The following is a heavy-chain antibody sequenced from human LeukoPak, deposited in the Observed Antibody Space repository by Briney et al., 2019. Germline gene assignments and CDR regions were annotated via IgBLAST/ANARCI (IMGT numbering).Heavy chain of an antibody. CDR2: ISSSSGYI. CDR3: ARGGTYFDY. J-gene: IGHJ4*02. Sequence: PGGSLRLSCAASGFTFSSYSMNWVRQAPGKGLEWVSSISSSSGYIYYADSVRGRFTISRDNAKNSLYLQMNSLRAEDTAVYYCARGGTYFDYWGQGTLVTVSS. CDR1: GFTFSSYS. V-gene: IGHV3-21*01. D-gene: IGHD3-16*01.